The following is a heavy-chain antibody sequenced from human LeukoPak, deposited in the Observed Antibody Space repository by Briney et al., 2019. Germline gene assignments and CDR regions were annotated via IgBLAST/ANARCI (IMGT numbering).Heavy chain of an antibody. Sequence: SETLSLTCTVSGGSISDSSYYWDWIRQPPGKGLEWIGSIYYSGSTYYTPSLKSRVTISVDTSKNQFSLKLSSVTAADTAVYYCAREATHDDRGFDYWGQGTLVTVSS. D-gene: IGHD3-9*01. CDR3: AREATHDDRGFDY. CDR2: IYYSGST. CDR1: GGSISDSSYY. J-gene: IGHJ4*02. V-gene: IGHV4-39*02.